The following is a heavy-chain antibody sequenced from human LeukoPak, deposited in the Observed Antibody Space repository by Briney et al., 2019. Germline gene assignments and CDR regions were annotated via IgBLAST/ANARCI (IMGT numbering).Heavy chain of an antibody. CDR3: ARGRFVLDYYRFDY. D-gene: IGHD3-22*01. CDR2: FNPSGGGT. J-gene: IGHJ4*02. CDR1: GYTFTSYY. V-gene: IGHV1-46*01. Sequence: ASVKVSCKASGYTFTSYYMHWVRQAPGQGLEWMGMFNPSGGGTTYAQMFQGRVTMTRDTSTSTVYMELSSLRSEDTAVYYCARGRFVLDYYRFDYWGQGTLVTVSS.